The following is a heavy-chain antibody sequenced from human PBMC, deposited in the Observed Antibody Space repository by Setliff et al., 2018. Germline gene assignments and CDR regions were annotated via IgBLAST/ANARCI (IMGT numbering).Heavy chain of an antibody. J-gene: IGHJ4*02. Sequence: SETLSLTCTVSGGSISRGYYWGWIRQAPGKGLEFIGSIYHGGNIVYNPSLESRVTISADTSKNQFSLTLTSVTAADTAVYYCARAPPPWLQSLGGDYWGQGTLVTVSS. D-gene: IGHD5-12*01. CDR2: IYHGGNI. V-gene: IGHV4-38-2*02. CDR3: ARAPPPWLQSLGGDY. CDR1: GGSISRGYY.